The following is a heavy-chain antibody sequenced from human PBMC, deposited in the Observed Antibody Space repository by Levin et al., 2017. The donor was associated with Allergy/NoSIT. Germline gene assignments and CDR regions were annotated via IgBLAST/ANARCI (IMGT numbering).Heavy chain of an antibody. CDR3: PRVRHHYDTSGYFYDPTFFDY. D-gene: IGHD3-22*01. Sequence: SETLSLTCTVSGVPISGSYWSWIRQPPGKGLEWIGYIYYSGSTNYSPSLKSRVTISLVTSRKQFSLKLRSVTAADPAPYYFPRVRHHYDTSGYFYDPTFFDYWGQGKPVTVSS. J-gene: IGHJ4*02. CDR1: GVPISGSY. CDR2: IYYSGST. V-gene: IGHV4-59*01.